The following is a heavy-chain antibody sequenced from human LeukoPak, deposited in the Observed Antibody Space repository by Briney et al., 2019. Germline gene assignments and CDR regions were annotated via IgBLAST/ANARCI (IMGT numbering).Heavy chain of an antibody. Sequence: PGRSLRLSCTASGFTFGDYAMNWVRQAPGKGLEWVSDISGSGGSTYYADSVKGRFTISRDNSKNTLYLQMNSLRAEDTAIYYCARCKYGSGSFASGMDVWGQGTTVTVSS. J-gene: IGHJ6*02. CDR1: GFTFGDYA. CDR3: ARCKYGSGSFASGMDV. V-gene: IGHV3-23*01. D-gene: IGHD3-10*01. CDR2: ISGSGGST.